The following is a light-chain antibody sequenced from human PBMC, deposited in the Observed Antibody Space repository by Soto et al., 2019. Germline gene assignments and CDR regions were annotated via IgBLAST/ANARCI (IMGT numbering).Light chain of an antibody. V-gene: IGKV3D-15*01. J-gene: IGKJ1*01. CDR3: QQYNNWWT. CDR1: ETVRSN. Sequence: TVITQSPDTLSLSPGERATLSCRASETVRSNLAWYQQKPGQAPRLLIYTASTRATGIPARFIGNGSGTEFTLTVSSLQSEDFAVYYCQQYNNWWTFGQGTKVDIK. CDR2: TAS.